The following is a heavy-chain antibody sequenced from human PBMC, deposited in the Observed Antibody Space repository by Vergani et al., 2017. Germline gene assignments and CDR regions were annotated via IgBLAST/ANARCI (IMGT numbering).Heavy chain of an antibody. CDR3: ARALEGSGSYYNFDY. D-gene: IGHD3-10*01. CDR1: GFTFSSYA. CDR2: ISNDGSNK. Sequence: QVQLVESGGGVVQPGRSLRLSCAASGFTFSSYAMHWVSQAPGKGLEWVAVISNDGSNKYYADSVKGRFTISRDNSKNTLYLQMNSLSAEDTAVYYCARALEGSGSYYNFDYWGQGTLVTVSS. V-gene: IGHV3-30-3*01. J-gene: IGHJ4*02.